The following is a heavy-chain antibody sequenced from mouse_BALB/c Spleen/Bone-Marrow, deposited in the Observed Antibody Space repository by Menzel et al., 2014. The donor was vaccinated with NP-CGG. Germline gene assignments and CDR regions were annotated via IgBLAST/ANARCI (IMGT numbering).Heavy chain of an antibody. CDR2: IYPANGDT. D-gene: IGHD2-1*01. CDR3: ARYGNGLMDY. Sequence: EVQLQQSGAELVKPGASVKLSCTASGFNIKDTYMHWVKQRPEQGLEWIGRIYPANGDTKYDPKFQGKATITADTSSNTAYLQLSSLASVDTAVYYCARYGNGLMDYWGQGTSVTVSS. CDR1: GFNIKDTY. V-gene: IGHV14-3*02. J-gene: IGHJ4*01.